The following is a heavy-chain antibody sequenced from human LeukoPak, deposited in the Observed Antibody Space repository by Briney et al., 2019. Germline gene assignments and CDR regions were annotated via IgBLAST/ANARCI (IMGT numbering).Heavy chain of an antibody. CDR1: GYSFTSYW. CDR2: IYPGDSDT. Sequence: GESLKISCKGSGYSFTSYWIGWVRQMPGKGLEWMGIIYPGDSDTRYSPSFQGQVTISADKSISTAYPQWSSLKASDTAMYYCARQDVLLWFGELLREDAFDIWGQGTMVTVSS. V-gene: IGHV5-51*01. CDR3: ARQDVLLWFGELLREDAFDI. J-gene: IGHJ3*02. D-gene: IGHD3-10*01.